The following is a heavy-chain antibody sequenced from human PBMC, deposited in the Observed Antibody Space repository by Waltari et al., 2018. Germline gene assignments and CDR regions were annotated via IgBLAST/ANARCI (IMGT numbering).Heavy chain of an antibody. V-gene: IGHV3-74*03. J-gene: IGHJ6*02. CDR3: VRLAQRTYRSPVPGRHYYYGMDV. CDR1: GFRFSNYW. CDR2: ISNDESSM. D-gene: IGHD3-10*01. Sequence: EEQLLESGGGLVQPGDSLRLSCAASGFRFSNYWMNWVRQAPGKGLGGVERISNDESSMTYADSVKGRFTISRDNAKNTLYLQMKRLRAEDTAVYYCVRLAQRTYRSPVPGRHYYYGMDVWGQGTTVTVSS.